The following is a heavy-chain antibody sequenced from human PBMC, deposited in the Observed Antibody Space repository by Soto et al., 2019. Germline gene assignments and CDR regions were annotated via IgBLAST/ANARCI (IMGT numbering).Heavy chain of an antibody. CDR1: GFTVSGIY. CDR3: ARDLNHGVHPNSHYYYMDV. V-gene: IGHV3-66*01. CDR2: IYSGGST. D-gene: IGHD4-17*01. Sequence: GGSLRLSCAASGFTVSGIYMSWVRQAPGKGLEWVSVIYSGGSTYYADSVKGRFIISRDNSKNTLYLQMNSLRAEDTAVYYCARDLNHGVHPNSHYYYMDVWGKGTTVTVSS. J-gene: IGHJ6*03.